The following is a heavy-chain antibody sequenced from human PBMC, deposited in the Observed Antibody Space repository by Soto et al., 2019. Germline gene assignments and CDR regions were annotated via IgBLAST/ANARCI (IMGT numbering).Heavy chain of an antibody. CDR1: VFTFSNYA. CDR3: GRVGGYDGYEPLDK. J-gene: IGHJ4*02. CDR2: ISDDGSNT. V-gene: IGHV3-30*03. D-gene: IGHD5-12*01. Sequence: QVQLVESGGGVVQPGRSLRLSCAASVFTFSNYAMHWVRQAPGKGLEWVAVISDDGSNTYYADSVKGRFTISRDNPKNTLYLQMNRLRAEETAVYYGGRVGGYDGYEPLDKWGQGTLVTVSS.